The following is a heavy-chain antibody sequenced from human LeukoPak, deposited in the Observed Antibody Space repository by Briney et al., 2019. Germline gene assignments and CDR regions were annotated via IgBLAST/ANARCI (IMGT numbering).Heavy chain of an antibody. Sequence: GGSLRLSCVASGFTFSSYEMNWVRQAPGKGLEWVSYISSSGSTIYYADSVKGRFTISRDNAKNSLSLQMNSLRAEDTAVYYCARGQKSVGRVLAGTTTYNYYYYMDVWGKGTTVTVSS. CDR3: ARGQKSVGRVLAGTTTYNYYYYMDV. D-gene: IGHD6-19*01. CDR2: ISSSGSTI. J-gene: IGHJ6*03. V-gene: IGHV3-48*03. CDR1: GFTFSSYE.